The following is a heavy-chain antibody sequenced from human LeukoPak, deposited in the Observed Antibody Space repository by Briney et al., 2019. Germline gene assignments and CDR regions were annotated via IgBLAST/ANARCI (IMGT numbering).Heavy chain of an antibody. D-gene: IGHD3-22*01. J-gene: IGHJ4*02. CDR3: AKADYYDSSGYSDY. CDR2: ISGSGGST. CDR1: GFTFSSYA. V-gene: IGHV3-23*01. Sequence: GGSLRLSCAAPGFTFSSYAMSWVRQAPGKGLEWVSAISGSGGSTYYADSVKGRFTISRDNSKNTLYLQMNSLRAEDTAVYYCAKADYYDSSGYSDYWGQGTLVTVSS.